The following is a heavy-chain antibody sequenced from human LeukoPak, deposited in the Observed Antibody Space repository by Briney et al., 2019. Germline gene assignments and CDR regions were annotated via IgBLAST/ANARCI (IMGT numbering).Heavy chain of an antibody. D-gene: IGHD3-22*01. Sequence: ASVKVSLEASGYTFTSYGISWVRQPPGQGLGWVGWISAYNGNTNYAQKLQGRVTMTTDTSTSTAYMELRSLRSDDTAVYYCARDDYDSSGPEYDYWGQGTPVTVSS. CDR1: GYTFTSYG. J-gene: IGHJ4*02. V-gene: IGHV1-18*01. CDR3: ARDDYDSSGPEYDY. CDR2: ISAYNGNT.